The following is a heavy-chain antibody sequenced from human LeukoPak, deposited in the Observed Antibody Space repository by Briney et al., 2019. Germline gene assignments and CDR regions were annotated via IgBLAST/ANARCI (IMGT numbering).Heavy chain of an antibody. CDR2: IYYSGST. V-gene: IGHV4-59*08. CDR1: GGSISSYY. CDR3: ARGLTMVRGVVTYDY. D-gene: IGHD3-10*01. J-gene: IGHJ4*02. Sequence: PSETLSLTCTVSGGSISSYYWSRIRQPPGKGLEWIGYIYYSGSTNYNPSLKSRVTISVDTSKNQFSLKLSSVTAADTAVYYCARGLTMVRGVVTYDYWSQGTLVTVSS.